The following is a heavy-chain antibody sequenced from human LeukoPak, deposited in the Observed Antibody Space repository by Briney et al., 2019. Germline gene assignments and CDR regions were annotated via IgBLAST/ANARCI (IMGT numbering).Heavy chain of an antibody. CDR3: AGAPTTVTKGLDI. CDR1: GGSISSHY. D-gene: IGHD4-17*01. V-gene: IGHV4-59*11. Sequence: SETLSLTCTVSGGSISSHYWSWIRQPPGKGLEWIGYISYIGSTNYNPSLKSRVTISVDTSKNQFSLKLSSVTAADTAVYYCAGAPTTVTKGLDIWGQGRMVTVSS. CDR2: ISYIGST. J-gene: IGHJ3*02.